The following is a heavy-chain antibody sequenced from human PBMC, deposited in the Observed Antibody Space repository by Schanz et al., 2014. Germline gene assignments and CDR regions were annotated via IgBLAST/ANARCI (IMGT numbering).Heavy chain of an antibody. J-gene: IGHJ4*02. Sequence: QVHLVESGGGVVQPGGSLRLSCAASGFTFRTYGMHWVRQAPGKGMEWVAFIRYDGSKIYYADSVKGRFTISRDNPKNTLSLQMNSLRVEDTAVYYCARDLAFGGVYDRHYDSWGQGTLVTVSS. D-gene: IGHD3-16*01. CDR1: GFTFRTYG. CDR3: ARDLAFGGVYDRHYDS. CDR2: IRYDGSKI. V-gene: IGHV3-30*02.